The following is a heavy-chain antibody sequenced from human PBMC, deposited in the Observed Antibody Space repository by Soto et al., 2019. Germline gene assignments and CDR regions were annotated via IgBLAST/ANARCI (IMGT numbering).Heavy chain of an antibody. J-gene: IGHJ4*02. V-gene: IGHV3-9*01. Sequence: GGSLRLSCAASGFTFDDYAMHWVRQAPGKGLEWVSGISWNSGSIGYADSVKGRFTISRDNAKNSLYLQMNSLRAEDTALYYCAIGDERIAARPFDYWGQGTLVTVSS. CDR1: GFTFDDYA. CDR2: ISWNSGSI. D-gene: IGHD6-6*01. CDR3: AIGDERIAARPFDY.